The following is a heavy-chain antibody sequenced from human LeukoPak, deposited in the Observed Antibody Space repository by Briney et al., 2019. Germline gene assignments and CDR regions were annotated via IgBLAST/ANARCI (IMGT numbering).Heavy chain of an antibody. CDR2: INHSGST. Sequence: SETLSLTCAVYGGSFSGYYWSWIRQPPGKGLEWIGEINHSGSTNYNPSLKSRVTISVDTSKNQFSLKLSSVTAADTAVYYCARAFGTGTGAYYYYMDVWGKGTTVTVSS. CDR1: GGSFSGYY. CDR3: ARAFGTGTGAYYYYMDV. V-gene: IGHV4-34*01. D-gene: IGHD1-1*01. J-gene: IGHJ6*03.